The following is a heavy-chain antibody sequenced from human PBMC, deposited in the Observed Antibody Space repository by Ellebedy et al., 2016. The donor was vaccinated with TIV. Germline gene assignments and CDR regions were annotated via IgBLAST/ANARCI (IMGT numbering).Heavy chain of an antibody. CDR3: ARGLYGFGEFHGMDV. J-gene: IGHJ6*02. V-gene: IGHV3-13*04. Sequence: GGSLRLXXSASGFTFSTYAMHWVRQVPGKGLQWVSVIGTEGDTYFSGSVKGRFTLSRENAKNSLFLEMTSLRAGDTAVYYCARGLYGFGEFHGMDVWGQGTTVTVSS. CDR2: IGTEGDT. CDR1: GFTFSTYA. D-gene: IGHD3-10*01.